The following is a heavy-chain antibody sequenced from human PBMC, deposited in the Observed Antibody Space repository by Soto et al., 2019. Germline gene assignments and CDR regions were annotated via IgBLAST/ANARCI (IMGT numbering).Heavy chain of an antibody. D-gene: IGHD4-4*01. Sequence: SETLSLTCAVSGYSISRGYYWGWIRQPPGKGLEWIASIYYSGSTYYNSSLKSRVTIAVDTSKNQFSLKLTPVTAEDTAVYYCARCEVEMTTILGPYFDFWGQGILVTVSS. CDR2: IYYSGST. J-gene: IGHJ4*02. CDR3: ARCEVEMTTILGPYFDF. CDR1: GYSISRGYY. V-gene: IGHV4-38-2*01.